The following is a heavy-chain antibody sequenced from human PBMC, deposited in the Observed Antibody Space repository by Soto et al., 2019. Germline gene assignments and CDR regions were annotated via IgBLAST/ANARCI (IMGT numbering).Heavy chain of an antibody. D-gene: IGHD6-13*01. Sequence: PWWSLRLSCSASVFTFSSYAMHWFRQAPGKGLEYVSAISSNGGSTYYADSVKGRFTISRDNSKNTMYLQMSSLRAEDTAVYYCVKNKGSSSWYFGARSYYFDYWGQGTLVTVSS. CDR1: VFTFSSYA. CDR3: VKNKGSSSWYFGARSYYFDY. CDR2: ISSNGGST. V-gene: IGHV3-64D*06. J-gene: IGHJ4*02.